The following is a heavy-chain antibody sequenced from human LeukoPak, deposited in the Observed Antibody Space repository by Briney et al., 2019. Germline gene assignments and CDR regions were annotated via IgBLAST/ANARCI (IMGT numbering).Heavy chain of an antibody. CDR1: GYTLTELS. CDR2: FDPEDGET. CDR3: ATGEGGRWLQLSPIFDY. V-gene: IGHV1-24*01. Sequence: ASVKVSCKFSGYTLTELSMRWVRQAPGKGLEWMGGFDPEDGETIYAQKFQGRVTMTEDTSTDTAYMELSSLRSEDTAVYYCATGEGGRWLQLSPIFDYWGQGTLVTVSS. J-gene: IGHJ4*02. D-gene: IGHD5-24*01.